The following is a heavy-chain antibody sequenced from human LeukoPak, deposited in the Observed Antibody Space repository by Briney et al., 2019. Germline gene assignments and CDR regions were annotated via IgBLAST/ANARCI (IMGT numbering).Heavy chain of an antibody. CDR1: AFPFSTYV. V-gene: IGHV3-23*01. J-gene: IGHJ4*02. D-gene: IGHD1-14*01. CDR3: AKGGLTTPLHY. Sequence: GGSLRLSCAASAFPFSTYVMSWVRQAPGGGLGWISSISGDGARTYYTNSVKGRFTISRDNPKNTLFLQVNSLRVEDTAVYYCAKGGLTTPLHYWGQGTLVTVSS. CDR2: ISGDGART.